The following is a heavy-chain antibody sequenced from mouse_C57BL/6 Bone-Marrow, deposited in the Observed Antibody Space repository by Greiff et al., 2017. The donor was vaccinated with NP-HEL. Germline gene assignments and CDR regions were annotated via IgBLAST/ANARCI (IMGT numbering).Heavy chain of an antibody. CDR2: ISYDGSN. CDR3: ARGGSGL. J-gene: IGHJ3*01. D-gene: IGHD3-2*02. Sequence: VQLQQSGPGLVKPSQSLSLTCSVTGYSITSGYYWNWIRQFPGNKLEWMGYISYDGSNNYNPSLKNRISITRDTSKNQFFRKLNSGTTEDTATYYCARGGSGLGGQGTLVTVSA. V-gene: IGHV3-6*01. CDR1: GYSITSGYY.